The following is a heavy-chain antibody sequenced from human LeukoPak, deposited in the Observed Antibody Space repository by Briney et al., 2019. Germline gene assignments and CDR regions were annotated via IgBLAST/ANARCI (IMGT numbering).Heavy chain of an antibody. CDR1: GGSFSGYY. Sequence: SETLSLTCAVYGGSFSGYYWSWIRQPPGKGLEWIGSIYYTGNTYYNASLKSRVTISVDTSKNQFSLKLSSVTAADTAVYYCARATYYYDSSGYWTLEFDFDIWGQGTMVTVSS. CDR3: ARATYYYDSSGYWTLEFDFDI. J-gene: IGHJ3*02. CDR2: IYYTGNT. V-gene: IGHV4-34*01. D-gene: IGHD3-22*01.